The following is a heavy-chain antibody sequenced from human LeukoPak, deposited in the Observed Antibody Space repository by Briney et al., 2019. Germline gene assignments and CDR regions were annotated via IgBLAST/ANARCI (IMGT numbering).Heavy chain of an antibody. Sequence: ASVKVSCKASGYTFTGYYMHWVRQAPGQGLEWMGRINPNSGGTNYAQKFQGRVTMTRDTSISTAYMELSRLRSDDTAVYYCAKERRDGYPDLDYWGQGTLVTVSS. D-gene: IGHD6-25*01. CDR2: INPNSGGT. CDR1: GYTFTGYY. V-gene: IGHV1-2*06. J-gene: IGHJ4*02. CDR3: AKERRDGYPDLDY.